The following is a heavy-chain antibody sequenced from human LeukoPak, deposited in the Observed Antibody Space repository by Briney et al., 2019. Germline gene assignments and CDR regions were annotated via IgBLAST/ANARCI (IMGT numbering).Heavy chain of an antibody. J-gene: IGHJ4*02. D-gene: IGHD3-10*01. V-gene: IGHV4-31*03. Sequence: SETLSLTCTVSGASISSGGYYWSWIRQQPGKGLEWIGYSHYSGTSYYSTSLKSRIAISIDTSKNQFSLKLSSVTAADTAVYYCARAVRPGITMVRGVRGTFDYWGQGTLVTVSS. CDR3: ARAVRPGITMVRGVRGTFDY. CDR1: GASISSGGYY. CDR2: SHYSGTS.